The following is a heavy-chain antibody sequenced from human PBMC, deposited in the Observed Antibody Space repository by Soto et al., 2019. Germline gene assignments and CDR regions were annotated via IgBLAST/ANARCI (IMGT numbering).Heavy chain of an antibody. Sequence: GGSLRLSCAASGFTFSSYSMNWVRQAPGKGLEWVSSISSSSSYIYYADSVKGRFTISRDNAKNSLYLQMNSLRAEDTAVYYCARDFPTYYYGSGSSGFQHWGQGTLVTVSS. CDR2: ISSSSSYI. CDR1: GFTFSSYS. D-gene: IGHD3-10*01. J-gene: IGHJ1*01. V-gene: IGHV3-21*01. CDR3: ARDFPTYYYGSGSSGFQH.